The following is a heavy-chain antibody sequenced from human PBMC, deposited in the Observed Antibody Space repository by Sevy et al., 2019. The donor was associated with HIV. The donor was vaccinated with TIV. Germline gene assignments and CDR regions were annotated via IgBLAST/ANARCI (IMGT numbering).Heavy chain of an antibody. Sequence: ASVKVSCKASGYTFTGYYMHWVRQAPGQGLEWMGWINPNSGGTNYAQKFQGRVTMTRETSISPAYMELSRLRSDDTAVYYCARMWFGELLLGWFDPWGQGTLVTVSS. CDR3: ARMWFGELLLGWFDP. J-gene: IGHJ5*02. CDR2: INPNSGGT. V-gene: IGHV1-2*02. D-gene: IGHD3-10*01. CDR1: GYTFTGYY.